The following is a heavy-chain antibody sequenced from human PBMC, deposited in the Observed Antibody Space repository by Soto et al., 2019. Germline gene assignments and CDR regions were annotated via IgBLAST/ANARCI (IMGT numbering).Heavy chain of an antibody. CDR2: IYWDDDK. CDR3: AHRILRTVFGLVTTNSIYFDF. Sequence: QITLNESGPTVVKPAETLTLTCTFSGFSLTTSGVGVGWIRQSPGKAPEWLALIYWDDDKRYSASLKSRLTITKHASKNQVVLTMASVDPAEPATYSCAHRILRTVFGLVTTNSIYFDFWGQGTPVFVSS. J-gene: IGHJ4*02. V-gene: IGHV2-5*02. CDR1: GFSLTTSGVG. D-gene: IGHD3-3*01.